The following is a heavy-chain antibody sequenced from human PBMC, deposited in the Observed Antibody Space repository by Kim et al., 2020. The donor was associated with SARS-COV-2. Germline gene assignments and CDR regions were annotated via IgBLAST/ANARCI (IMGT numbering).Heavy chain of an antibody. J-gene: IGHJ4*02. CDR3: AKTRVSLEWLFYFDY. V-gene: IGHV3-43*01. Sequence: SVKGRFTISRDNSKTSLYLQMNSLRTEDTALYYCAKTRVSLEWLFYFDYWGQGTLVTVSS. D-gene: IGHD3-3*01.